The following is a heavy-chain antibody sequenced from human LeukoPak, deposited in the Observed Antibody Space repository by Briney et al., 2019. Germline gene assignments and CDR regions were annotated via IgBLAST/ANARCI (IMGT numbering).Heavy chain of an antibody. CDR2: ISYDGSNK. D-gene: IGHD5-18*01. J-gene: IGHJ4*02. Sequence: GGSLRLSCAASGFTFSSYGMHWVRQAPGKGLEWVAVISYDGSNKYCADSVKGRFTISRDNSKNTLYLQMNSLRAEDTAVYYCAKAETRGYSYVDYWGQGTLVTVSS. CDR3: AKAETRGYSYVDY. CDR1: GFTFSSYG. V-gene: IGHV3-30*18.